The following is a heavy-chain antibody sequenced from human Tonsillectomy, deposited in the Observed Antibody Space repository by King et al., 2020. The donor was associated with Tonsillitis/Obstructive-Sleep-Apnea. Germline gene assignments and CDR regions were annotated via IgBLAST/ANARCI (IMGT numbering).Heavy chain of an antibody. CDR2: MSYDGNNK. CDR3: ARGETAMATNCFDP. CDR1: GFTFSSYA. V-gene: IGHV3-30*04. Sequence: QLVQSGGGVVQPGRSLRLSCAASGFTFSSYAMHWVRQAPGKGLEWVTVMSYDGNNKYYADSVKGRFTISRDNSTNTLYLQMNSLRAEDTAVYYCARGETAMATNCFDPWGQGTLVTVSS. J-gene: IGHJ5*02. D-gene: IGHD5-18*01.